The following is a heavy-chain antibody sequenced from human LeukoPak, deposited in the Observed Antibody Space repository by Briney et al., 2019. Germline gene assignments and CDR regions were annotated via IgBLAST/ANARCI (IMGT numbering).Heavy chain of an antibody. CDR2: ISSSSSYI. V-gene: IGHV3-21*01. CDR3: ARSLMVRGVSNWFDP. J-gene: IGHJ5*02. Sequence: GGSLRLSCAASGFTLSSYSMNWVRQAPGKGLEWVSCISSSSSYIYYADSVKGRFTISRDNAKKSLYLQMNSLRAEDTAVYYCARSLMVRGVSNWFDPWGQGTLVTVSS. D-gene: IGHD3-10*01. CDR1: GFTLSSYS.